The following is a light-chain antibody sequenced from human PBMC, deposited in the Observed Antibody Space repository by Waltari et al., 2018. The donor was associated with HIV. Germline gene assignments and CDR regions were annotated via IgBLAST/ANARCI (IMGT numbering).Light chain of an antibody. J-gene: IGLJ2*01. CDR2: SDH. CDR3: SSWDDSLNGVGV. Sequence: QSVLTQPPSASGTSGQRVTIPCSGSDFNFGANTVNWYQQVPRMTPKLLINSDHQRPSEVPDRFSGSKSGTSAALAISGLQSEDEANYSCSSWDDSLNGVGVFGGGTKVTVL. V-gene: IGLV1-44*01. CDR1: DFNFGANT.